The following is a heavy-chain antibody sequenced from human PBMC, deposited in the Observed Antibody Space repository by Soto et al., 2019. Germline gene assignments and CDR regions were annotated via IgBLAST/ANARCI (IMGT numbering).Heavy chain of an antibody. CDR1: GYTFTRLD. D-gene: IGHD2-15*01. CDR2: IGIYNGNT. Sequence: GASVKVSCKASGYTFTRLDITWVRQAPGQGVEWMGWIGIYNGNTNYAQKLRGRVTLTTDTSTSTAYMELRSLRSDDTAVYYCARGSVSRPSLFYSWGQRSLVSPSS. V-gene: IGHV1-18*01. CDR3: ARGSVSRPSLFYS. J-gene: IGHJ4*02.